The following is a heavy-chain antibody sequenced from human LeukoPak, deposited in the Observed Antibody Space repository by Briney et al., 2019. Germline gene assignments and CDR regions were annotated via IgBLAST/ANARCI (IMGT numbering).Heavy chain of an antibody. CDR3: AREKERLKYYFDY. V-gene: IGHV4-30-4*08. CDR2: IYYSGST. D-gene: IGHD1-1*01. Sequence: PSETLSLTCTVSGGSISSGDYYWSWIRQPPGKGLEWIGYIYYSGSTYYNPSLKSRVTISVDTSKNQFSLKLSSVTAADTAVYYCAREKERLKYYFDYWGQGTLVTVSS. CDR1: GGSISSGDYY. J-gene: IGHJ4*02.